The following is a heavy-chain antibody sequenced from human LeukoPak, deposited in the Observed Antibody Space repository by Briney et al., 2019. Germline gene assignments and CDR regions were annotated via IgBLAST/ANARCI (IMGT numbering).Heavy chain of an antibody. CDR3: AKDQVVVVPAAAFDY. D-gene: IGHD2-2*01. CDR2: ISGSGGST. Sequence: GGSLRLSCAASGFTFSSYAMSWVRQAPGKGLEWVSAISGSGGSTYYADSVKGRFTSSRDNSKNTLYLQMNSLRAEDTAVYYCAKDQVVVVPAAAFDYWGQGTLVTVSS. V-gene: IGHV3-23*01. J-gene: IGHJ4*02. CDR1: GFTFSSYA.